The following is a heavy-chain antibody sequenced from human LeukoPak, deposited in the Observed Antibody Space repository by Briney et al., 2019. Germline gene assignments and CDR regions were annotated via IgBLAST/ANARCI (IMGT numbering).Heavy chain of an antibody. D-gene: IGHD6-19*01. CDR2: IYYRGST. Sequence: PSETLSLTCTVSGGSITSYYWSWIRQPPGKGLEWIGYIYYRGSTNYNPSLKSRVTISVDTSENQFSLKLSSVTAADTAVYYCARDSYSSGWYYFDYWGQGTLVTVSS. V-gene: IGHV4-59*01. J-gene: IGHJ4*02. CDR3: ARDSYSSGWYYFDY. CDR1: GGSITSYY.